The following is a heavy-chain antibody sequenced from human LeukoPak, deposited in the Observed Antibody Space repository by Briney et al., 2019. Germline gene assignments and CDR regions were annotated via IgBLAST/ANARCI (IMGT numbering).Heavy chain of an antibody. CDR2: ISAYNGNT. CDR3: ARGYYDSSGYSHDAFDI. J-gene: IGHJ3*02. V-gene: IGHV1-18*01. D-gene: IGHD3-22*01. CDR1: GYTFTSYG. Sequence: ASVKVSCKASGYTFTSYGISWVRRAPGQGLEWMGWISAYNGNTNYAQKLQGRVTMTTDTSTSTAYMELRSLRSDDTAVYYCARGYYDSSGYSHDAFDIWGQGTMVTVSS.